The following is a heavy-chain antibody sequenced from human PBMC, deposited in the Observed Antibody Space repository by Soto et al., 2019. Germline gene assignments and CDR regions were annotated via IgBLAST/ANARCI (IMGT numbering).Heavy chain of an antibody. V-gene: IGHV3-48*02. CDR3: ASNYYGDYVPDV. D-gene: IGHD4-17*01. J-gene: IGHJ6*02. CDR1: GFSFNGYS. Sequence: EVQLVESGGGLAQPGGSLRLSCAVSGFSFNGYSMNWVRQAPGKGLEWVSYISNSGSTTYYADSVKGRFTISRDNAENALYLQMNSLRDEDTVVYCCASNYYGDYVPDVWGQGTTVTVSS. CDR2: ISNSGSTT.